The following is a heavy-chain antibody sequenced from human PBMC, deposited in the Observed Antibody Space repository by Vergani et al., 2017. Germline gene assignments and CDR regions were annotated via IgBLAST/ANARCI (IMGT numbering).Heavy chain of an antibody. CDR1: GGSISSYY. Sequence: QVQLQESGPGLVKPSETLSLTCTVSGGSISSYYWSWIRQPPGKGLEWIGYIYYSGSPNYNPSLKSRVTISVDTSKNQFSLKLSSVTAADTAVYYCARRTRLVPASKTRAWWFDPWGQGTLVTVSS. V-gene: IGHV4-59*01. J-gene: IGHJ5*02. CDR3: ARRTRLVPASKTRAWWFDP. D-gene: IGHD2-2*01. CDR2: IYYSGSP.